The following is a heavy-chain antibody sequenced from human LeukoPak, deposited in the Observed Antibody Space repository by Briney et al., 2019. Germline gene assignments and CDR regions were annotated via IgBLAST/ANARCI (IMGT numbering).Heavy chain of an antibody. CDR3: ARSSISGSSLTSLDY. Sequence: GASVKVSCKASGYTFSGYYMHWVRQAPGQGLEWMGIINPSGGSTNYAQKFQGRVTMTRDTSTSTVYMELSSLRSEDTALYYCARSSISGSSLTSLDYWGQGILVTVSS. D-gene: IGHD1-26*01. CDR2: INPSGGST. J-gene: IGHJ4*02. V-gene: IGHV1-46*01. CDR1: GYTFSGYY.